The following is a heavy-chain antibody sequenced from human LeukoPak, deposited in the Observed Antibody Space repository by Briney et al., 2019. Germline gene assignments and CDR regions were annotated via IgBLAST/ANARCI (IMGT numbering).Heavy chain of an antibody. CDR3: AKEFSYSYDEYYFDY. CDR2: ISGSGGST. V-gene: IGHV3-23*01. D-gene: IGHD3-22*01. Sequence: TGGSLRLSCAASGFTFSSYAMSWVRQAPGKGLEWVSAISGSGGSTYYAASVKGRFTISRDNSKNTLYLQMNSLRAEDTAVYYCAKEFSYSYDEYYFDYWGQGTLVTVSS. J-gene: IGHJ4*02. CDR1: GFTFSSYA.